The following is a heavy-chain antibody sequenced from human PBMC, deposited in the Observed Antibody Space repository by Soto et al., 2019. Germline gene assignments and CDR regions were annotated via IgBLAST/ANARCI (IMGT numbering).Heavy chain of an antibody. J-gene: IGHJ4*02. CDR2: ISGGGGGK. D-gene: IGHD3-22*01. V-gene: IGHV3-23*01. CDR1: GFSFDNYA. Sequence: EVELLESGGGWQQPGGSLRLSCTTSGFSFDNYAMSWVRQAPGKGLKWLAAISGGGGGKYYADSVQGRFSVFRDNSKETVYLQLNGLTIDDTAVYYCAKDVHYDSSGGLDYWGQGTLVTVSS. CDR3: AKDVHYDSSGGLDY.